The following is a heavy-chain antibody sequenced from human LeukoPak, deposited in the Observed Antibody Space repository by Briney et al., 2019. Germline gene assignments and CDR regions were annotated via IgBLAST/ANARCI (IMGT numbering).Heavy chain of an antibody. J-gene: IGHJ6*02. CDR1: GGTFSSYT. D-gene: IGHD3-22*01. CDR2: IIPILGIA. Sequence: ASVKVSCKCSGGTFSSYTISWVRQAPAKGLEWMGRIIPILGIANYAQKFQGRVTITADKSTSTAYMELSSLRSEDTAVYYCARGLGYYDSSGYYYDNYYGMDFWGQGTTVTVSS. V-gene: IGHV1-69*02. CDR3: ARGLGYYDSSGYYYDNYYGMDF.